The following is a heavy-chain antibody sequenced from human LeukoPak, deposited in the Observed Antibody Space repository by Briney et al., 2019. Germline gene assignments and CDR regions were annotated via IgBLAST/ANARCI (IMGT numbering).Heavy chain of an antibody. CDR3: ARGRVVVVPAAIYY. Sequence: GGSLSLSFAPPGFTFSSYGRDWARKAPGKGLEWVANINQDGSEKYYVDSVKGRFTISRDNAKNSLCLQMNSLRAEDTAVYYCARGRVVVVPAAIYYWGQGTLVTVSS. J-gene: IGHJ4*02. CDR1: GFTFSSYG. CDR2: INQDGSEK. V-gene: IGHV3-7*03. D-gene: IGHD2-2*01.